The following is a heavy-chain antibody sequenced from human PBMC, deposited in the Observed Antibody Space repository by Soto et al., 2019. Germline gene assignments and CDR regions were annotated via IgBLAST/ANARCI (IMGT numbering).Heavy chain of an antibody. CDR2: IGLGSSTK. V-gene: IGHV3-48*01. D-gene: IGHD1-1*01. J-gene: IGHJ4*02. CDR1: GFTFRNYG. CDR3: ARDVHLQSFDY. Sequence: PGGSLRLSCAASGFTFRNYGMNWVRQAPGKGLEWVSYIGLGSSTKYYADSVEGRFTISRDNAKNSLYLQMNSLRAEDTAVYYCARDVHLQSFDYWGQGTLVTVSS.